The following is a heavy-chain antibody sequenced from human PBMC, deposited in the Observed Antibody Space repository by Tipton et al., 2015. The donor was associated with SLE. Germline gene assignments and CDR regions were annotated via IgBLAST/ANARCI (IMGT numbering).Heavy chain of an antibody. CDR1: GGSISGYY. V-gene: IGHV4-4*07. D-gene: IGHD1-26*01. Sequence: TLSLTCTVSGGSISGYYWSWIRQPAGKGLEWIGRIYRSGSTIYNPSLKSRLTLSLDTSKNKFSLRVRSVTAADTAVYYCARGGGSYYDYWGQGTLVTVSS. CDR3: ARGGGSYYDY. J-gene: IGHJ4*02. CDR2: IYRSGST.